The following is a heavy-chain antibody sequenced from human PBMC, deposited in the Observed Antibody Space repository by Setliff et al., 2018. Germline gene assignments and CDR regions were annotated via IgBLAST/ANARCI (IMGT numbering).Heavy chain of an antibody. CDR2: INPSGGST. CDR1: GGTFNSYA. Sequence: GASVKVSCKASGGTFNSYAINWVRQAPGQGLEWMGIINPSGGSTSYAQKFQGRVTMTRDTSTSTVYMELSSLRSEDTAAYYCARTGYRLAHWFGPWGQGTLVTVSS. J-gene: IGHJ5*02. D-gene: IGHD6-13*01. V-gene: IGHV1-46*02. CDR3: ARTGYRLAHWFGP.